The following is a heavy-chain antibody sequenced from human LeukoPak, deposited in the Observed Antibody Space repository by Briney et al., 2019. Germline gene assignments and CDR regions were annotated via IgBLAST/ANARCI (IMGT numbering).Heavy chain of an antibody. J-gene: IGHJ3*02. CDR1: GFTFSSYG. CDR3: AKPPAGIAAASHAFDI. CDR2: IRYDGSNK. Sequence: GGSLRLSCAASGFTFSSYGMHWVRQAPGKGLEWVAFIRYDGSNKYYADSVKGRFTISRDNSKNTLYLQMNSLRAEDTAVYYCAKPPAGIAAASHAFDIWGQGTMVTVSS. V-gene: IGHV3-30*02. D-gene: IGHD6-13*01.